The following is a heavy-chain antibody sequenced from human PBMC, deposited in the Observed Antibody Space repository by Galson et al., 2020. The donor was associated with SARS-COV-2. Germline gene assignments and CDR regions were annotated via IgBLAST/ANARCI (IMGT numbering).Heavy chain of an antibody. CDR2: ISHDGKIQ. CDR1: GFTFTNSA. V-gene: IGHV3-30*04. Sequence: QLGESLKISCAASGFTFTNSAMHLVRQAPGKGLEWLTVISHDGKIQVYADSVKGRFTISRDNSGNMVFLQIVSLRPDDTALYYCTRDVSGGASDIWGQGTMVNGSS. D-gene: IGHD1-26*01. CDR3: TRDVSGGASDI. J-gene: IGHJ3*02.